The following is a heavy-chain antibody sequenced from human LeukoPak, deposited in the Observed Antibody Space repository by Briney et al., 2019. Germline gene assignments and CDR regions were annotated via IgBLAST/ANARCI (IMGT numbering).Heavy chain of an antibody. V-gene: IGHV3-48*03. CDR1: GFTFSSYE. J-gene: IGHJ3*02. CDR2: ISSSGGTI. Sequence: GGSLRLSCAASGFTFSSYEMNWVRQAPGKGLEWVSYISSSGGTIYYADSVKGRFTISRDNAKNPLYLQMNSLRAEDTAVYYCARDGWELHDAFDIWGQGTMVTVSS. CDR3: ARDGWELHDAFDI. D-gene: IGHD1-26*01.